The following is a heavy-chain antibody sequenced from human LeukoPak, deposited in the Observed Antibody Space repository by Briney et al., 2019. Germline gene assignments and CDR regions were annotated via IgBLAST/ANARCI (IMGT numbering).Heavy chain of an antibody. CDR1: GFTFSSYG. Sequence: GRSLRLSCAASGFTFSSYGMHWVRQAPGKGLEWVAVISYDGSNKYYADSVKGRFTISRDNSKNTLYLQMNSLRAEDTAVYYCAKDTYYYDSSGYYWGMDYWGQGTLVTVSS. CDR3: AKDTYYYDSSGYYWGMDY. CDR2: ISYDGSNK. D-gene: IGHD3-22*01. V-gene: IGHV3-30*18. J-gene: IGHJ4*02.